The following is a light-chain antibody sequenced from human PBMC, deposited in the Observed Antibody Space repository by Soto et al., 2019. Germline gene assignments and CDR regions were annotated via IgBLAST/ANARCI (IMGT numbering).Light chain of an antibody. J-gene: IGKJ3*01. CDR3: QQYDNLQFT. CDR1: QDITNY. Sequence: DIQMTQSPSSLSASVGDRVTITCQASQDITNYLNWYQQKPGRAPKLLIHGASNLETGVPSRFSGSGSGTDFTFTVSRLQPEDIATYYCQQYDNLQFTFGPGTKVDIK. CDR2: GAS. V-gene: IGKV1-33*01.